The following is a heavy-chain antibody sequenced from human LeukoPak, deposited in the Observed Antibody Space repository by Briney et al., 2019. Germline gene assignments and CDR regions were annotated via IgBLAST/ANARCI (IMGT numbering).Heavy chain of an antibody. Sequence: SETLSLTCTVSGDSISSSNCHWGWIRQPPGKGLEWIRSIYFSGGTYYNASLKSRVTISVDTSKNQFSLKLSSVTAADTAVYYCARQTGSGLFSLPGGQGTLVTVSS. D-gene: IGHD3-10*01. V-gene: IGHV4-39*01. CDR2: IYFSGGT. CDR3: ARQTGSGLFSLP. J-gene: IGHJ4*02. CDR1: GDSISSSNCH.